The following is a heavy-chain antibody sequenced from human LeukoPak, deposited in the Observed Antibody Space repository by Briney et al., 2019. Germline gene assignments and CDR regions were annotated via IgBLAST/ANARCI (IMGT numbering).Heavy chain of an antibody. J-gene: IGHJ4*02. V-gene: IGHV3-30*02. CDR1: GFIFSNYA. CDR2: IRFDGTST. D-gene: IGHD2-2*02. CDR3: VKDGSGYCTSSSCYTAHY. Sequence: GSLRLSCAASGFIFSNYAMHWVRQAPGKGPKWVAFIRFDGTSTYYTDSVKGRFSISRDNSKNTLYLQMNSLRPEDTAVYFCVKDGSGYCTSSSCYTAHYWGQGALVTVSS.